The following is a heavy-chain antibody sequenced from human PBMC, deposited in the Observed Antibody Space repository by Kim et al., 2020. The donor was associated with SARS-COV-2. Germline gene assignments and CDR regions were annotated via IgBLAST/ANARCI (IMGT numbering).Heavy chain of an antibody. CDR1: GFTVSSNY. CDR2: IYSGGST. D-gene: IGHD3-16*01. J-gene: IGHJ4*02. CDR3: ATETEEEDGGGKMDY. Sequence: GGSLRLSCAASGFTVSSNYMSWVRQAPGKGLEWVSVIYSGGSTYYADSVKDRFTISRHNSKNTLYLQMNSRRAEDTAVYYCATETEEEDGGGKMDYWGQGTLVTVSS. V-gene: IGHV3-53*04.